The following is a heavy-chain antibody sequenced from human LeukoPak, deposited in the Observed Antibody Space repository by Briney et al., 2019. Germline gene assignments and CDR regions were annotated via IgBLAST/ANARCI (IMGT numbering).Heavy chain of an antibody. J-gene: IGHJ4*02. V-gene: IGHV3-30*02. Sequence: GGSLRLSCAASGFTFSSYGMHWVRQAPGKGLEWVAFIRYDGSNKYYADSVKGRFTMSRDNSKNTLYLQMNSLRAEDTAVYYCAKDSRHRRIAAAADYCGQGTLVTVSS. CDR3: AKDSRHRRIAAAADY. D-gene: IGHD6-13*01. CDR2: IRYDGSNK. CDR1: GFTFSSYG.